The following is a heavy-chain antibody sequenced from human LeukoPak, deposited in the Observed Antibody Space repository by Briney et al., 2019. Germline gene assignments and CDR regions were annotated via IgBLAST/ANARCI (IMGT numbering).Heavy chain of an antibody. CDR1: GGTFSSYT. CDR2: IIPILGIV. Sequence: PWASVKVSRKASGGTFSSYTISWVRQAPGQGLEWMGRIIPILGIVNYAQKFQGRVTITADKSTSTAYMELSSLRSEDRAVYYCSSASYYDFGSGGNDNWFDPWGQGTLVTVSS. CDR3: SSASYYDFGSGGNDNWFDP. V-gene: IGHV1-69*02. J-gene: IGHJ5*02. D-gene: IGHD3-3*01.